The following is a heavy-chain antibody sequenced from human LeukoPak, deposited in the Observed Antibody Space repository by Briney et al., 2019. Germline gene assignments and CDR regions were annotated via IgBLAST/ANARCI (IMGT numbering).Heavy chain of an antibody. CDR2: IIPIFGTA. Sequence: SVKVSCTASGGTFSSYAISWVRQAPGQGLEWMGGIIPIFGTANYAQKFQGRVTITADESTSTAYMELSSLRSEDTAVYYCARSYSDSSDWFDPWGQGTLVTVSS. CDR3: ARSYSDSSDWFDP. J-gene: IGHJ5*02. D-gene: IGHD2-15*01. V-gene: IGHV1-69*13. CDR1: GGTFSSYA.